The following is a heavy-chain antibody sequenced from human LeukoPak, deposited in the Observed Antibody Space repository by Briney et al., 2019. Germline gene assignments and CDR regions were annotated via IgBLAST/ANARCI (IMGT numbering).Heavy chain of an antibody. V-gene: IGHV3-9*01. J-gene: IGHJ4*02. CDR1: GFSLDDYA. CDR2: ISWNSGTI. D-gene: IGHD3-10*01. CDR3: AKGSGITLVRDLDY. Sequence: GRSLRLSCAASGFSLDDYAMHWVRQPPGKGLEWVSGISWNSGTIGYADSVKGRFTISRDNAKNSLYLQMNSLRADDTALYYCAKGSGITLVRDLDYWGQGTLVTVSS.